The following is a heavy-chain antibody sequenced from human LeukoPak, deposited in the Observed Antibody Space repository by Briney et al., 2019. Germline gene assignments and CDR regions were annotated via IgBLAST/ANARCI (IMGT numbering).Heavy chain of an antibody. J-gene: IGHJ4*02. V-gene: IGHV1-2*06. D-gene: IGHD1-26*01. CDR2: INPNSGGT. CDR1: GYTFTGYY. CDR3: ARVHSGSYYHGGDFDY. Sequence: ASVKVSCKASGYTFTGYYMHWVRQAPGQGLEWMGRINPNSGGTNYAQKFQGRVTMTRDTSISTAYMELSRLRSDDTAVYYCARVHSGSYYHGGDFDYWGQGTLVTVSS.